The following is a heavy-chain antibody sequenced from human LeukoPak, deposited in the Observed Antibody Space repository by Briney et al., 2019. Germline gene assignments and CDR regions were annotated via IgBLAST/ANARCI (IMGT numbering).Heavy chain of an antibody. CDR3: ARGAQWVLDY. Sequence: GGTLRLSCAASGFIFSNYERNWVRQPPGEGLEWVSYISTSGNDIKYADPVKGRFTISRDNAKNSQYLQLNSLRADDTAVYYCARGAQWVLDYWGRGALVTVTS. CDR1: GFIFSNYE. V-gene: IGHV3-48*03. J-gene: IGHJ4*02. D-gene: IGHD1-26*01. CDR2: ISTSGNDI.